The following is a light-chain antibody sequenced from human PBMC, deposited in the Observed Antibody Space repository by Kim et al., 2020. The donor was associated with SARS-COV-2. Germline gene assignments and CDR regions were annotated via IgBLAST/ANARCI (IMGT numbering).Light chain of an antibody. CDR2: RDR. V-gene: IGLV3-9*01. CDR1: SIGAKS. CDR3: HVWDSNTAV. J-gene: IGLJ3*02. Sequence: VALGQTARITCGGSSIGAKSVHWYQQKPGQAPVLVIYRDRNRPSGIPGRFSGSNSGNTATLTISRAQAGDEADYYCHVWDSNTAVFGGGTQLTVL.